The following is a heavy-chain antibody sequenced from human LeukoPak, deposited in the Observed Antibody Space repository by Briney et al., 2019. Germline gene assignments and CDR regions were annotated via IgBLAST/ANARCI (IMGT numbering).Heavy chain of an antibody. D-gene: IGHD3-10*01. Sequence: VASVKVSCKASGGTFSSYAISWVRQAPGQGLEWMGWINPNSGGTNYAQKFQGWVTMTRDTSISTAYMELSRLRSDDTAAYYCARAMVRGVIPSQTYYYGMDVWGQGTTVTVSS. J-gene: IGHJ6*02. V-gene: IGHV1-2*04. CDR2: INPNSGGT. CDR1: GGTFSSYA. CDR3: ARAMVRGVIPSQTYYYGMDV.